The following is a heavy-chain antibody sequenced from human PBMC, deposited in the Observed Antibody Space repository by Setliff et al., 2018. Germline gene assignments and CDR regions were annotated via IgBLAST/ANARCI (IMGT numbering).Heavy chain of an antibody. Sequence: HGESLKISCKGSGYSFTTYWIGWVRQMPGKGLELMGIIYPADSDPRYSPSFRGQVTISVDKSISTVYLHWSSLKASDTAMYYCARSPLDDAFDIWGQGTMVTVSS. CDR3: ARSPLDDAFDI. V-gene: IGHV5-51*01. CDR1: GYSFTTYW. J-gene: IGHJ3*02. CDR2: IYPADSDP.